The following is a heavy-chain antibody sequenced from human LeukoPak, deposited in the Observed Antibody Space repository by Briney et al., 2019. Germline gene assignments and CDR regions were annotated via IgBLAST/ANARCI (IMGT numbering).Heavy chain of an antibody. Sequence: ASVKVSCKASGYTFTGYYMHLVRQAPGQGLEWMGGIIPIFGTANYAQKLQGRVTITADESTTTAYMELSSLRSEDTAVYYCATSRCTSCYLGYXYYMDVWGXGTTVTIS. CDR1: GYTFTGYY. CDR2: IIPIFGTA. CDR3: ATSRCTSCYLGYXYYMDV. V-gene: IGHV1-69*13. J-gene: IGHJ6*03. D-gene: IGHD2-2*01.